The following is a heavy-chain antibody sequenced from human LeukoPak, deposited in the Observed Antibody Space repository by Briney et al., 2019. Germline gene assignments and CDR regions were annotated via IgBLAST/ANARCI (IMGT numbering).Heavy chain of an antibody. Sequence: PGGSLRPSCAASGFTFSSYGMHWVRQAPGKGLEWVAVISYDGSNKYYADSVKGRFTISRDNSKNTLYLQMNSLRAEDTAVYYCARDSGADTNYFDYWGQGTLVTVSS. D-gene: IGHD1-26*01. CDR2: ISYDGSNK. V-gene: IGHV3-30*19. J-gene: IGHJ4*02. CDR3: ARDSGADTNYFDY. CDR1: GFTFSSYG.